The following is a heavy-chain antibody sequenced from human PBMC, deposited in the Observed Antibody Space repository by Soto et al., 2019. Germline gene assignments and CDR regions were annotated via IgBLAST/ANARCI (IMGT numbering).Heavy chain of an antibody. D-gene: IGHD3-16*01. CDR1: GFTFSSYG. V-gene: IGHV3-30*18. CDR2: ISYDGSNK. CDR3: AKEMDYDYIWGRYSSFDY. Sequence: QVQLVESGGGVVQPGRSLRLSCAASGFTFSSYGMHWVRQAPGKGLEWVAVISYDGSNKYYADSVKGRFTISRENSKNTLYLQMNSLRAEDTAVYYCAKEMDYDYIWGRYSSFDYWGQGTLVTVSS. J-gene: IGHJ4*02.